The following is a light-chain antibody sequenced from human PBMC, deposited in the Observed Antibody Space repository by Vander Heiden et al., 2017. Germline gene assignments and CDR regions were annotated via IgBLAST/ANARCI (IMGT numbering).Light chain of an antibody. CDR2: DAS. CDR3: QQYDNLPFT. J-gene: IGKJ3*01. Sequence: DIQMTQSPSSLSASVGDRVTITCQASQDISNYLNWYQQKPGKAPKLLIYDASNLETGVPSRFSGSGSGTDFTFTISSLQPEDIATYYCQQYDNLPFTFDSGTKVDIK. CDR1: QDISNY. V-gene: IGKV1-33*01.